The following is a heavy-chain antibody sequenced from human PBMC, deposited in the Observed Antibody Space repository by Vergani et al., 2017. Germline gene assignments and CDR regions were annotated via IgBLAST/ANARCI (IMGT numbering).Heavy chain of an antibody. CDR1: GFTFSDYY. Sequence: QVQLVESGGGLVKPGGSLRLSCAASGFTFSDYYMSWIRQAPGKGLEWVSYISSSGSTIYYADSVKGRFPISRDNAKNSLYLQMNSLRAEDTAVYYCASSGDYGDYVLPGGDYWGQGTLVTVSS. CDR3: ASSGDYGDYVLPGGDY. CDR2: ISSSGSTI. V-gene: IGHV3-11*01. J-gene: IGHJ4*02. D-gene: IGHD4-17*01.